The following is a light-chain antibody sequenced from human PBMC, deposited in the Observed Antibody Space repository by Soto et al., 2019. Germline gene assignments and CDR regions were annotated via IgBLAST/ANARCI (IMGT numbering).Light chain of an antibody. J-gene: IGKJ3*01. CDR3: QQRRGFT. V-gene: IGKV3-11*01. CDR1: QSVSSY. CDR2: DAS. Sequence: EIVLTQSPATLSLSPGDRATLSCRASQSVSSYLAWYQQKPGQAPRLLIYDASNRATGIPARFSGSGSGTDFTLTISSLEPEDVTVYYCQQRRGFTFGPGTKVDIK.